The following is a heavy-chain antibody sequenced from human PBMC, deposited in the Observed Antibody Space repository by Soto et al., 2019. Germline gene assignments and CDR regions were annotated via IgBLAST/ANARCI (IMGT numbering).Heavy chain of an antibody. V-gene: IGHV3-11*01. CDR1: GFTFSDYY. Sequence: PGGSLRLSCAASGFTFSDYYMSWIRQAPGKGLEWVSYISSSGSTIYYADSVKGRFTISRDNAKNSLFLQMNSLRADDTAVYYCARGVLAAVTNTFDYWGQGTLVTSPQ. CDR3: ARGVLAAVTNTFDY. J-gene: IGHJ4*02. D-gene: IGHD2-8*02. CDR2: ISSSGSTI.